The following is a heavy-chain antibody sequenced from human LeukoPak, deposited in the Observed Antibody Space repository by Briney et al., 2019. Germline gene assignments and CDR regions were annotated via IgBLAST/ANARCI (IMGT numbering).Heavy chain of an antibody. V-gene: IGHV4-61*02. CDR1: GGSISSGSYD. CDR2: SYTTGST. CDR3: ARSRYYYDSSGYPHVGKFDY. J-gene: IGHJ4*02. Sequence: SESLSLTCTVSGGSISSGSYDWSWIRQPAGKGLEGIVRSYTTGSTNYNPSLKSLFTISVDTSKNQCSLKLSSVTAGDAAVYYCARSRYYYDSSGYPHVGKFDYWGQGTLVTVSS. D-gene: IGHD3-22*01.